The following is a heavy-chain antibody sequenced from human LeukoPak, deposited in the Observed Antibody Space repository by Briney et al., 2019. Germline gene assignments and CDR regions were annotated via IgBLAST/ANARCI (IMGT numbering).Heavy chain of an antibody. Sequence: PSETLSLTCTVSGGSISSSSYYWGWIRQPPGKGLEWIGSIYYSGSTYYNPSLKSRVTISVDTSKNQFSLKLSSVTAADTAVYYCARLKSPKRFGERDFDYWGQGTLVAVSS. V-gene: IGHV4-39*01. D-gene: IGHD3-10*01. CDR1: GGSISSSSYY. CDR2: IYYSGST. J-gene: IGHJ4*02. CDR3: ARLKSPKRFGERDFDY.